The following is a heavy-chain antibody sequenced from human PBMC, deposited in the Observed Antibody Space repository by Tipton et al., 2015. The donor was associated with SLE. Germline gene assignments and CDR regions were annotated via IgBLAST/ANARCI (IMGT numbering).Heavy chain of an antibody. D-gene: IGHD6-13*01. CDR1: GFTFSSYA. CDR3: ARDGENTSSWYIDH. V-gene: IGHV3-23*01. Sequence: SLRLSCAASGFTFSSYAMSWVRQAPGKGLEWVSAISGSGGSTYYADSVKGRFTISRDNSKNTLYLQMNSLRSEDTAVYFCARDGENTSSWYIDHWGQGTLVTVSS. CDR2: ISGSGGST. J-gene: IGHJ4*02.